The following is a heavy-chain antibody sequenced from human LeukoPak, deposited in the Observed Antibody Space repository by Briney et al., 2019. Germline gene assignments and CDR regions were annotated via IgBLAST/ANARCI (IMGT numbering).Heavy chain of an antibody. CDR2: IILILGIA. J-gene: IGHJ4*02. Sequence: ATVKVSCKASIGTFSSYTISWVRHAPGQGLECVGRIILILGIANYAQKFQGRVTITADKSTSTAYMELSSLRSEDTAVYYCARVGPEPRGYYDSSGYPSPFDYWGQGTLVTVSS. CDR3: ARVGPEPRGYYDSSGYPSPFDY. CDR1: IGTFSSYT. D-gene: IGHD3-22*01. V-gene: IGHV1-69*02.